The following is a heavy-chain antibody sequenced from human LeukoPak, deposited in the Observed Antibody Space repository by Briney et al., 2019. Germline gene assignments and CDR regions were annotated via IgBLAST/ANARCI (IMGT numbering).Heavy chain of an antibody. Sequence: SETLSLTCAVYGGSFSGYYWSWIRQPPGKGLEWIGEINHSGSTNYNPSLKSRVTISVDTSKNQFSLKLSSVTAADTAVYYCARRGGIVVVPEYYFDYWGQGTLVTVSS. D-gene: IGHD2-2*01. CDR3: ARRGGIVVVPEYYFDY. V-gene: IGHV4-34*01. CDR1: GGSFSGYY. J-gene: IGHJ4*02. CDR2: INHSGST.